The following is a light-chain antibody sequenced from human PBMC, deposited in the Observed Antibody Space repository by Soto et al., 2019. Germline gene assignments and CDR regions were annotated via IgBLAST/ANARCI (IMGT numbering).Light chain of an antibody. CDR3: QQSYSTPPLT. CDR2: AAS. J-gene: IGKJ4*01. Sequence: DIQMTQSPSSLSASVGDRVTITCRASQSISSYLNWYQQKPGKAPKILIYAASSLQSGVPSRFSGSGSGTDFTLTISSLQPXXXXTYYCQQSYSTPPLTFGGGTKVEIK. V-gene: IGKV1-39*01. CDR1: QSISSY.